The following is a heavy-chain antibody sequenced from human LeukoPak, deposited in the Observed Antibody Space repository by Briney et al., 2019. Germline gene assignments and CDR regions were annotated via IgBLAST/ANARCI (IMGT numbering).Heavy chain of an antibody. J-gene: IGHJ6*02. CDR2: ISYDGSNK. CDR3: AREYSSSWSYYYGMDV. CDR1: GFTFSSYA. Sequence: GGSLRLSCAASGFTFSSYAMHWVRQAPGKGLEWVAVISYDGSNKYYADSVKGRFTISRDNSKNTLYLQMNSLRDEDTAVYYCAREYSSSWSYYYGMDVWGQGTTVTVSS. V-gene: IGHV3-30*04. D-gene: IGHD6-13*01.